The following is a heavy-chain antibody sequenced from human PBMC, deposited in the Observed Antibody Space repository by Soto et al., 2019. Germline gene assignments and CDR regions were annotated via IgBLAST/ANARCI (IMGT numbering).Heavy chain of an antibody. CDR3: SKYADCLTGYNY. D-gene: IGHD2-2*01. CDR1: GFTFSTYN. V-gene: IGHV3-21*01. CDR2: ISSSSSYI. J-gene: IGHJ4*02. Sequence: EVQVVESGGGLVKPGGSLRLSCAVSGFTFSTYNMNWVRQAPGKGLQWVSSISSSSSYIYYADSVKGRFTISRDNAKNSLYLQMNSRTVKGTAVHYSSKYADCLTGYNYWVQGTLVSVSS.